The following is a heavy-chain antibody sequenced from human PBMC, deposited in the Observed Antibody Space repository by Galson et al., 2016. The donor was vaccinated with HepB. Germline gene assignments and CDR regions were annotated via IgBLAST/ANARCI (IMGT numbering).Heavy chain of an antibody. V-gene: IGHV3-13*01. CDR1: GFIFSDYD. Sequence: SLRLSCAASGFIFSDYDMHWVRQVTGKSLEWVSAIDSAGDTFYPGSVKGRFTISRENAKNSLYLQMNGLRAGDTAVYYCARALLGGGAGGSDTVAVPSAMDHWGQGTLVIVSS. D-gene: IGHD2-2*01. CDR3: ARALLGGGAGGSDTVAVPSAMDH. J-gene: IGHJ4*02. CDR2: IDSAGDT.